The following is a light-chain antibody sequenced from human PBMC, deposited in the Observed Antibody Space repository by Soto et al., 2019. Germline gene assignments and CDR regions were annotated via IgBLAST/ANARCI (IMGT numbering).Light chain of an antibody. V-gene: IGKV3-20*01. J-gene: IGKJ2*02. CDR3: QQCDRSPQCT. CDR1: QSVSSNH. CDR2: GPS. Sequence: EIVLTQSPGTLSLSPGERASLSCRASQSVSSNHLAWYQQKPGQAPRLLTYGPSTRATGIPDRFSASGSGTDFTLTISRLEPEDFAVYYCQQCDRSPQCTFGQGTKLDIK.